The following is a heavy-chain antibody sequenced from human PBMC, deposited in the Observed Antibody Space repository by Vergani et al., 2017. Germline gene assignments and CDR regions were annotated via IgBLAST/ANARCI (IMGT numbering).Heavy chain of an antibody. CDR2: IQFDGSNQ. CDR3: AKTGDDAGYYFGAFDI. V-gene: IGHV3-30*02. CDR1: GFTLSNYD. Sequence: QVQLVESGGGVVQRGGSLRLSCATSGFTLSNYDMQWIRQGPGKGLEFVAFIQFDGSNQYYADSVKGRFTISRDNSNNTLYLQMNSLRPDDTAIYYCAKTGDDAGYYFGAFDIWGQGTMVTVSS. D-gene: IGHD3-9*01. J-gene: IGHJ3*02.